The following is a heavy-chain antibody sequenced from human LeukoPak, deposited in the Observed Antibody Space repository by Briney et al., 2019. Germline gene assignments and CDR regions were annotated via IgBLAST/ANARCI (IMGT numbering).Heavy chain of an antibody. CDR1: GFTFSNYG. V-gene: IGHV3-30*02. D-gene: IGHD3-22*01. J-gene: IGHJ4*02. CDR2: IRFDGSTK. CDR3: AKDTGYYYDSSGYFPY. Sequence: PGGSLRLSCATSGFTFSNYGMHWVRQAPGKGLEWGAFIRFDGSTKYYADSVKGRFTISRDNSKNTFYLQMNSLRGGDTAVYYCAKDTGYYYDSSGYFPYWGQGTLVTVSS.